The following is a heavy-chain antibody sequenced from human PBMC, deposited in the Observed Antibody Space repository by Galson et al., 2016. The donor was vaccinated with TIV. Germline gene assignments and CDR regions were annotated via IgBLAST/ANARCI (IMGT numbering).Heavy chain of an antibody. CDR3: AKGRGYSYGSPQDYYYGFDV. Sequence: SLRLSCAASGFTFDDYAMHWVRQAPGKGLEWVSGISSNSVYIGYAGSVKCRFTISRDNAKKSLYLQMNGLRADDTALYYCAKGRGYSYGSPQDYYYGFDVWGQGTTVTVSS. CDR2: ISSNSVYI. J-gene: IGHJ6*02. CDR1: GFTFDDYA. V-gene: IGHV3-9*01. D-gene: IGHD5-18*01.